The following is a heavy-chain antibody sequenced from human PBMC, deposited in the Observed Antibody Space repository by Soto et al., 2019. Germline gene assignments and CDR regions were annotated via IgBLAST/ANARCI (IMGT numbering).Heavy chain of an antibody. Sequence: ASVKVSCKASGYTFTSYYMHWVRQAPGQGLEWMGRINPSGGSTNYAQKFQGRVTMTRDTSMSTAYMELSRLRSDDTAVYYCARAGYSGYEEYYFDYWGQGTLVTVSS. CDR3: ARAGYSGYEEYYFDY. V-gene: IGHV1-2*02. CDR1: GYTFTSYY. CDR2: INPSGGST. D-gene: IGHD5-12*01. J-gene: IGHJ4*02.